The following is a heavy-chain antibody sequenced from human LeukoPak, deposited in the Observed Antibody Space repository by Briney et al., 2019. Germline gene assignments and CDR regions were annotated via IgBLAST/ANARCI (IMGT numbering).Heavy chain of an antibody. V-gene: IGHV4-59*01. Sequence: PSETLSLTCSVSDGSINSYYWNWIRRPPGKGLEWIGYIYYNGNTNYSPSLKSRVTMSVDTSKNLFSLKVSSVTAADTAVYYCARGRSKYYGMDVWGQGTTVTVSS. CDR3: ARGRSKYYGMDV. CDR2: IYYNGNT. J-gene: IGHJ6*02. CDR1: DGSINSYY. D-gene: IGHD1-26*01.